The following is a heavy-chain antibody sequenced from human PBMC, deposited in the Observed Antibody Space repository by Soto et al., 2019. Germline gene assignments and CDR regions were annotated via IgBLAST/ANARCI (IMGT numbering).Heavy chain of an antibody. Sequence: PGGSLRLSCAASGFTFDDYAMHWVRQAPGKGLEWVSGISWNSGSIGYADSVKGRFTIPRDNAKNSLYLQMNSLRAEDTALYYCAKERGDRGYSYGIFDYWGQGTLVTVSS. D-gene: IGHD5-18*01. CDR2: ISWNSGSI. J-gene: IGHJ4*02. CDR3: AKERGDRGYSYGIFDY. V-gene: IGHV3-9*01. CDR1: GFTFDDYA.